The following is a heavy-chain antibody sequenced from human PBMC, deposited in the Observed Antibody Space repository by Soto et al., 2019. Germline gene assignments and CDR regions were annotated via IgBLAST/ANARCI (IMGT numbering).Heavy chain of an antibody. CDR1: GFTFSNHG. CDR3: ARRVDYGDFVLDF. V-gene: IGHV3-23*01. J-gene: IGHJ3*01. D-gene: IGHD4-17*01. CDR2: ISGNGLNT. Sequence: EVHLLESGGGLVQPGGSLRLSCVASGFTFSNHGMTWVRQAPGKGLECVSGISGNGLNTYYADSVKGRFTISRDNSRNRMYLQMNSLRVEDAALYYCARRVDYGDFVLDFSGQGTMVTVSS.